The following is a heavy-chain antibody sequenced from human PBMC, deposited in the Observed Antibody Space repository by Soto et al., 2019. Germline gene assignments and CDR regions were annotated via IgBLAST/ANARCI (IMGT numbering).Heavy chain of an antibody. CDR1: GVAFRDST. CDR3: VKDYSHGRFPDY. V-gene: IGHV3-64D*06. CDR2: STYTGDTP. D-gene: IGHD1-26*01. J-gene: IGHJ4*02. Sequence: GSLILSYSASGVAFRDSTMHWVRQAPGRGLEQLGTSTYTGDTPYYADSVKGRFTISRDNSQSTLYLQMSSLRPEDTGVYFCVKDYSHGRFPDYWGQGTLVTVSS.